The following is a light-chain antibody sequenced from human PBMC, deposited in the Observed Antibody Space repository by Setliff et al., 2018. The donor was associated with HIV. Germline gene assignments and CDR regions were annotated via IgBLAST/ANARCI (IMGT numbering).Light chain of an antibody. V-gene: IGLV2-14*01. CDR1: SGDIGAFTF. Sequence: QSALAQPASVSGSPGQSITISCTGTSGDIGAFTFVSWYQQYPGKAPKLLIYEVTERPSGVSDRFSGSKSGNTASLAISGLQAEDEADYYCSSCTTITTYVFGPGTKVTVL. J-gene: IGLJ1*01. CDR3: SSCTTITTYV. CDR2: EVT.